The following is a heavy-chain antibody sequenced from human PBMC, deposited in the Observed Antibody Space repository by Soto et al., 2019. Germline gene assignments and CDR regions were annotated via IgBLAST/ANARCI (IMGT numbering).Heavy chain of an antibody. D-gene: IGHD2-2*01. CDR3: TRSSSTVTTLDY. CDR2: IYHSGST. V-gene: IGHV4-30-2*01. J-gene: IGHJ4*02. CDR1: GGSISSGGYS. Sequence: QLQLQESGSGLVKPSQTLSLTCAVSGGSISSGGYSWSWIRQPPGKGLEWVGYIYHSGSTYYNPSLKSRVTISIDRSKNQFSPKLSSVTAADTAVYYCTRSSSTVTTLDYWGQGTLVTVSS.